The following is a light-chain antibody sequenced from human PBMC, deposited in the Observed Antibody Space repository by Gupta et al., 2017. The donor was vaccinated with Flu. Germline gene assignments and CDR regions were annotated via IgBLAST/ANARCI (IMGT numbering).Light chain of an antibody. J-gene: IGLJ2*01. CDR1: SSNIGSNY. CDR2: RNN. Sequence: QSVLTQPPSASGTPGQRVTISCSGSSSNIGSNYVYWYQQLPGTAHKLLIYRNNQRPAGVPGRFSGSKSGTSASLAISGRRDEDEADYYCAAWDDSRSVVFGGGTKLTVL. CDR3: AAWDDSRSVV. V-gene: IGLV1-47*01.